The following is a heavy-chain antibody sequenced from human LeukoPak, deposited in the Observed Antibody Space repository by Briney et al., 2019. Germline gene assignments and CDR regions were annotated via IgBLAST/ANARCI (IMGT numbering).Heavy chain of an antibody. CDR2: IKQDGSEK. V-gene: IGHV3-7*01. J-gene: IGHJ4*02. CDR1: GFTFRSYW. D-gene: IGHD3-22*01. Sequence: PGGSLRLSCAASGFTFRSYWMSWVRQAPGKGLEWVANIKQDGSEKYHVDSVKGRFTISRDNAKNSLYLQMNSLRAEDTAVYYCARDPGDYYDSSGYYYLDYWGQGTLVTVSS. CDR3: ARDPGDYYDSSGYYYLDY.